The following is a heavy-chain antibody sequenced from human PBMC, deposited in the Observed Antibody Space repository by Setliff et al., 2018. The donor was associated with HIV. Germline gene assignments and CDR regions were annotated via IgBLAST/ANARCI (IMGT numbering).Heavy chain of an antibody. Sequence: GGSLRLSCAASGFTFSNYWMTWVRQAPGKGLEWVSGVHREGDTHYADSVRGRFTVSRDNAKSTVYLEMSGLRAEDTAIYYCAKPTSGMYPRSFDLWGQGTMVTVSS. V-gene: IGHV3-53*01. J-gene: IGHJ3*01. CDR3: AKPTSGMYPRSFDL. CDR1: GFTFSNYW. CDR2: VHREGDT. D-gene: IGHD1-1*01.